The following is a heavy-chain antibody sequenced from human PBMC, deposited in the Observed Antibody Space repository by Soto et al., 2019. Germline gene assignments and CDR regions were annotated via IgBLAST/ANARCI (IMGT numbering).Heavy chain of an antibody. J-gene: IGHJ6*02. CDR2: ISYDGSNQ. CDR1: GFTFSNYA. CDR3: ARDRLPRPRGMDV. Sequence: GGSLRLSCAVSGFTFSNYAMHWVRQAPGKGLEWMAVISYDGSNQYYADSVKGRLTISRDNSKNTLYLQMNSLRPEDTTVYYCARDRLPRPRGMDVWGQGTTVPVSS. D-gene: IGHD4-17*01. V-gene: IGHV3-30-3*01.